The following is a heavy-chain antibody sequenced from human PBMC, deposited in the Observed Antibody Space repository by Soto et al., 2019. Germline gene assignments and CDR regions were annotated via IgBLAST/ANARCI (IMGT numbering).Heavy chain of an antibody. CDR3: AKGVSQPKLYYFDY. J-gene: IGHJ4*02. CDR2: ISGSGSRT. CDR1: GFTFSSYA. Sequence: GGSLRLSCAASGFTFSSYAMGWVRQAPGKGLEWVSGISGSGSRTYYADSVKGRFTISRDNSRNTLYVQMNSLRAEDAAVYYCAKGVSQPKLYYFDYWGQGTLVTVSS. V-gene: IGHV3-23*01. D-gene: IGHD2-15*01.